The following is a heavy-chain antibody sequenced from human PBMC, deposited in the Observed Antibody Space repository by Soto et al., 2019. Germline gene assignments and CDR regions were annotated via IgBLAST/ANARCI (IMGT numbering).Heavy chain of an antibody. D-gene: IGHD2-15*01. CDR1: GGTFSSYA. CDR2: IIPIFGTA. J-gene: IGHJ6*02. Sequence: QVRLVQSGAEVKKPGSSVKVSCKASGGTFSSYAISWVRQAPGQGLEWMGGIIPIFGTANYAQKFQGRVTITADESTSTAYMELSSLRSEDTAVYYCASMVVVAATPTYYYYYGMDVWGQGTTVTVSS. V-gene: IGHV1-69*01. CDR3: ASMVVVAATPTYYYYYGMDV.